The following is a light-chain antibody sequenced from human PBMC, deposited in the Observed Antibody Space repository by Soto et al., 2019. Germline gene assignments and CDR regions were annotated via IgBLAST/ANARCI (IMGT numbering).Light chain of an antibody. CDR1: QSVSSN. CDR3: QQYIDWPSYT. Sequence: EIVMTQSPATLSVSPGERATLSCRARQSVSSNLAWYQQKPGQAPRLLIYAASTRATGIPARFSGSGSGTEFTLTISSLQSEDSAVYYCQQYIDWPSYTFGQGTKMEIK. J-gene: IGKJ2*01. CDR2: AAS. V-gene: IGKV3-15*01.